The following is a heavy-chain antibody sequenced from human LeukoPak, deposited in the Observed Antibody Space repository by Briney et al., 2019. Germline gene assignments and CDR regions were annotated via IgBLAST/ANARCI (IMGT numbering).Heavy chain of an antibody. D-gene: IGHD6-6*01. V-gene: IGHV1-46*01. Sequence: GASVKVSCKASGYTLTSYYMHWVRQAPGQGLEWIGIINPSGGSPSYAQKFQGRVTMNRDTSTSTVYMELSSLRSEDTAVYYCARSSSPPFEYWGQGTLVTVSS. J-gene: IGHJ4*02. CDR1: GYTLTSYY. CDR2: INPSGGSP. CDR3: ARSSSPPFEY.